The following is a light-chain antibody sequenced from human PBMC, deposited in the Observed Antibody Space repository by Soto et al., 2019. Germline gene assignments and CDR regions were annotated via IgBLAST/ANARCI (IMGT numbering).Light chain of an antibody. CDR3: QQSFSFPPT. CDR1: RNVNNF. V-gene: IGKV1-39*01. CDR2: GAS. Sequence: DIQMTQSPSSLSASVGAMVTITCRASRNVNNFLNWYQQRPGKAPDLLIYGASRLQIGVPSRFTGSGSETDFTLTISSLQPEDFATYFCQQSFSFPPTFGQGTRLEIK. J-gene: IGKJ5*01.